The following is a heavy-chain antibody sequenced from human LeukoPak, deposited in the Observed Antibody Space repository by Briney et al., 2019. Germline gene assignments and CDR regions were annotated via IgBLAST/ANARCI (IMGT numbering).Heavy chain of an antibody. Sequence: GGSLRLSCAASGFTFSSYSMNWVRQAPGKGQEWVSFISSSRSYIYYADSVKGRFTISRDNAKNSLYLQMNSLRAEDTAVYYCARDRDGLRQTEQLWLEGFLFDYWGQGTLVTVSS. J-gene: IGHJ4*02. V-gene: IGHV3-21*01. D-gene: IGHD5-18*01. CDR2: ISSSRSYI. CDR3: ARDRDGLRQTEQLWLEGFLFDY. CDR1: GFTFSSYS.